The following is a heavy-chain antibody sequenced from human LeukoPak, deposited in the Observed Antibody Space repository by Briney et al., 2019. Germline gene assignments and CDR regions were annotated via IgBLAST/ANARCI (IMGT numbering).Heavy chain of an antibody. V-gene: IGHV4-59*11. D-gene: IGHD1-26*01. CDR2: IYYSGST. CDR1: GGSISSHY. J-gene: IGHJ6*03. Sequence: SETLSLTCTVSGGSISSHYWSWIRQPPGKGLEWIGYIYYSGSTNSNPSLKSRLTMSVATSKNQFSLKLSSVTAADTGVYYCARGGIVRDRYMDVWGKGTTVTVSS. CDR3: ARGGIVRDRYMDV.